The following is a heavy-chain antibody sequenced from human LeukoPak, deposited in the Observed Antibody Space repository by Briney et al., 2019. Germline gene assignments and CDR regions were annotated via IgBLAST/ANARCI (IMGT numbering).Heavy chain of an antibody. Sequence: PGGSLRLSCAGSGFTFNNYAMSWVRQAPGKGPEWVSVIGDSGDSTYYADSVKGRFTISRDNSKNTLYLHMNSLRAEDAAVYYCAKPGYSSGWYLFDYWGQGTLVTVSS. V-gene: IGHV3-23*01. CDR2: IGDSGDST. D-gene: IGHD6-19*01. J-gene: IGHJ4*02. CDR1: GFTFNNYA. CDR3: AKPGYSSGWYLFDY.